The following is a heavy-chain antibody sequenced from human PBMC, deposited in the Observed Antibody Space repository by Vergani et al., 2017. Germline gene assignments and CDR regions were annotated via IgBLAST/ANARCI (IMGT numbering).Heavy chain of an antibody. CDR3: ARVRQWLGRYFDY. CDR1: GFTFSSYS. Sequence: EVQLLESGGGLVQPGGSLRLSCAASGFTFSSYSMNWVRQAPGKGLEWVSSISSSSSYIYYADSVKGRFTISRDNAKNSLYLQMNSLRAEDTAVYYCARVRQWLGRYFDYWGQGTLVTVSS. CDR2: ISSSSSYI. D-gene: IGHD6-19*01. V-gene: IGHV3-21*01. J-gene: IGHJ4*02.